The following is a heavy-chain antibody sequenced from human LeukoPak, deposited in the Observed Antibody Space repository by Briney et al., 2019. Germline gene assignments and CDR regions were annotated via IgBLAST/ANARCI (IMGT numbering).Heavy chain of an antibody. CDR1: GFTFSSYW. J-gene: IGHJ3*02. CDR3: TRYCSSSACDI. CDR2: INGDGRST. V-gene: IGHV3-74*01. Sequence: GGSLRLSCAASGFTFSSYWMHWVRQAPGKGLVWVSRINGDGRSTSYADSVQGRFTISRDNAKNTLSLQMNSLRAEDTAVYYCTRYCSSSACDIWGRGTMVIVSS. D-gene: IGHD2-15*01.